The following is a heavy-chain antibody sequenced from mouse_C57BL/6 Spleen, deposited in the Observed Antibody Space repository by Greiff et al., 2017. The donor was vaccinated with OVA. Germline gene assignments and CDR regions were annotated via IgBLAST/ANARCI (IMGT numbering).Heavy chain of an antibody. J-gene: IGHJ2*01. CDR2: IDPETGGT. Sequence: VQLQQSGAELVRPGASVTLSCKASGYTFTDYEMHWVKQTPVHGLEWIGAIDPETGGTAYNQKFKGKAILTADKSSSTAYMELRSLTSEDSAVYYCTRSSNQYYFDYWGQGTTLTVSS. CDR1: GYTFTDYE. CDR3: TRSSNQYYFDY. V-gene: IGHV1-15*01. D-gene: IGHD2-5*01.